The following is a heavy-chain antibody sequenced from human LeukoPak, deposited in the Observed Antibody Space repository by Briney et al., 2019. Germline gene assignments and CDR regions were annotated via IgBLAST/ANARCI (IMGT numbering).Heavy chain of an antibody. D-gene: IGHD3-10*01. CDR3: ARVSRYGSGTVNWFDP. CDR1: GYTFTGYY. Sequence: EASVKVSCKASGYTFTGYYMHWVRQAPGQGLEWMGWINPNSGGTDYAQKFQGRVTMTRGTSISTAYMELSRLRSDDTAVYYCARVSRYGSGTVNWFDPWGQGTLVTVSS. V-gene: IGHV1-2*02. CDR2: INPNSGGT. J-gene: IGHJ5*02.